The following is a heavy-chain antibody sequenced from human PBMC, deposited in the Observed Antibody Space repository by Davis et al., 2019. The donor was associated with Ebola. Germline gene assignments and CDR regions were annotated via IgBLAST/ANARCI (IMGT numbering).Heavy chain of an antibody. CDR2: IYSGGST. J-gene: IGHJ4*02. Sequence: GESLKISCAASGFTVSSNYMSWVRQAPGKGLEWVSVIYSGGSTYYADSVKGRFTISRDNPKNTVYLQMNSLRAEDTAVYYCARDRGWLAHDYWGRGTLVTVSS. CDR1: GFTVSSNY. CDR3: ARDRGWLAHDY. D-gene: IGHD3-22*01. V-gene: IGHV3-66*01.